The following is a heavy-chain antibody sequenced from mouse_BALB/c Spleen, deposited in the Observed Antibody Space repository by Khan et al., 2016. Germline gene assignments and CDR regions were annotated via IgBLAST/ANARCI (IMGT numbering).Heavy chain of an antibody. CDR3: TTVVDY. D-gene: IGHD1-1*01. CDR2: IKFKSENYAT. Sequence: EVKLEESGGGLVQPGGSMKLSCVASGFSFSNFWMSWVRQSPEKGLEWVAEIKFKSENYATHYAETVKGRFTISRDDSKSRLYLQMNSLKTEDTGTYYCTTVVDYLGQGTTLTVSS. CDR1: GFSFSNFW. J-gene: IGHJ2*01. V-gene: IGHV6-6*02.